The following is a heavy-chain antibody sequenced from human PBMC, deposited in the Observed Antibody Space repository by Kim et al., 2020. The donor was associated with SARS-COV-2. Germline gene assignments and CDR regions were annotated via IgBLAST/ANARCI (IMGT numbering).Heavy chain of an antibody. J-gene: IGHJ6*02. D-gene: IGHD3-22*01. CDR1: GFTFSSYG. CDR3: AKTPHYYDSSGYGPKNQLTTYYYYSGMDG. V-gene: IGHV3-30*18. CDR2: ISYDGSNK. Sequence: GGSLRLSCAASGFTFSSYGMHWVRQAPGKGLEWVAVISYDGSNKYYADSVKGRFTISRDNSKNTLYLQMNSLRAEDTAVYYCAKTPHYYDSSGYGPKNQLTTYYYYSGMDGWGQGTTVTVSS.